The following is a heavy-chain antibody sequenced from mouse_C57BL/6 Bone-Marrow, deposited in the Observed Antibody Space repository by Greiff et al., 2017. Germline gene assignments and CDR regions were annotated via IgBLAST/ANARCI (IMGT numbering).Heavy chain of an antibody. CDR2: INPNNGGT. CDR3: ARESDSSSFAY. CDR1: GYTFTDYN. Sequence: EVQLQQSGPELVKPGASVKMSCKACGYTFTDYNMHWVKQSHGKSLEWIGYINPNNGGTSYNQKFKGKATLTVNKSSSTAYMELRSLTSEDSAVYYYARESDSSSFAYWGQAALVTVST. V-gene: IGHV1-22*01. J-gene: IGHJ3*01. D-gene: IGHD1-1*01.